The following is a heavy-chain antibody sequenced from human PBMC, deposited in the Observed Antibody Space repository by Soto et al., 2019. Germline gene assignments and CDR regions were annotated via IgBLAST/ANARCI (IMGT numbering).Heavy chain of an antibody. CDR2: INSDGSST. D-gene: IGHD3-3*01. V-gene: IGHV3-74*01. Sequence: EVQLVESGGGLVQPGGSLRLSCAASGFTFSSYWMHWVRQAPGKGLVWVSRINSDGSSTGYEESVKGRVTISRDNAKNTLYLQMKSLGAEDTAVYYSARIEGRYVFLSGYYGGLGGYYGMAVWGPGTKVTVSS. CDR3: ARIEGRYVFLSGYYGGLGGYYGMAV. J-gene: IGHJ6*02. CDR1: GFTFSSYW.